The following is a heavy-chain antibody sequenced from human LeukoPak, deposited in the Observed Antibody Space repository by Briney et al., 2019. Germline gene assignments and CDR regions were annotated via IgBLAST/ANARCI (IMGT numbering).Heavy chain of an antibody. CDR2: ISSSGGTT. CDR1: RFTFSSYA. V-gene: IGHV3-23*01. J-gene: IGHJ4*02. Sequence: GGSLRLSCAASRFTFSSYAMTWVSQARGKGLEWVSVISSSGGTTYYADSVKGRFTISRDNSKNTLYLQMNSLRAEDTAVHYCAKGDVDYWGQGTPLTVSS. CDR3: AKGDVDY.